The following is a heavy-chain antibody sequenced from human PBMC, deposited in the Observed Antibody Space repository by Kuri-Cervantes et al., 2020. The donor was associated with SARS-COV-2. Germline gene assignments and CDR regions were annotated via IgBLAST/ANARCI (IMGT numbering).Heavy chain of an antibody. J-gene: IGHJ4*02. Sequence: SETLSLTCTVSGYSISSGYYWGWIRQPPGKGREWIGSIYHSGRTYSNPSLKSRVTISVDTSKNQFSLKLSSVTAADKAVYYCARVSRQYYFDYWGQGTLVTVSS. CDR2: IYHSGRT. CDR1: GYSISSGYY. CDR3: ARVSRQYYFDY. V-gene: IGHV4-38-2*02.